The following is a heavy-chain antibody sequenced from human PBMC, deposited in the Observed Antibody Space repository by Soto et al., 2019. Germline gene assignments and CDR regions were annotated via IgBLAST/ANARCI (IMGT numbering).Heavy chain of an antibody. CDR1: GFSFEDYA. CDR2: IAWNSDII. Sequence: EVQLVESGGGLVQPGRSLRLSCAASGFSFEDYAMHWVRQAPGKGLEWVSGIAWNSDIIGYADSVKGRFTISRDNGKSSLDLQMNSLRPEDTALYYCAKDHYGSAIYGMDVWGQGTTVTVSS. V-gene: IGHV3-9*01. CDR3: AKDHYGSAIYGMDV. D-gene: IGHD3-10*01. J-gene: IGHJ6*02.